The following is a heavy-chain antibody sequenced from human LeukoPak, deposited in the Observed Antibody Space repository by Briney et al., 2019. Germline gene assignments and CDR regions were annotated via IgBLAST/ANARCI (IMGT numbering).Heavy chain of an antibody. V-gene: IGHV4-59*08. CDR3: GSVRGQQLESHYFDY. J-gene: IGHJ4*02. D-gene: IGHD6-13*01. Sequence: SETLSLTCTVSGGSISSYYWSWIRQPPGKGLEWIGYIYYSGSTNYNPSLKSRVTISVDTSKNQFSLKLSSVTAADTAVYYCGSVRGQQLESHYFDYWGQGTLVTVSS. CDR1: GGSISSYY. CDR2: IYYSGST.